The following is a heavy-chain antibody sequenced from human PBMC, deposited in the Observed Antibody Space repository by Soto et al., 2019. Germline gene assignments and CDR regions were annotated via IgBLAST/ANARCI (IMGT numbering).Heavy chain of an antibody. CDR3: ARPRGIAPAVWYFDL. D-gene: IGHD6-13*01. Sequence: QVQLQESGPGLVKPSETLSLTCTVSGGSISSHYWSWIRQPPGRGLEWIGFIYYSGITDSNPSLKSRVTISLDTSKNQLSRRLSSVTAADTAVYYCARPRGIAPAVWYFDLWGRGTLATVSS. J-gene: IGHJ2*01. V-gene: IGHV4-59*08. CDR2: IYYSGIT. CDR1: GGSISSHY.